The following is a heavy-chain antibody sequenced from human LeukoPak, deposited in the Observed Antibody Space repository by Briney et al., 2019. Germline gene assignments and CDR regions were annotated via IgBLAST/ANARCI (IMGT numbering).Heavy chain of an antibody. CDR3: ARARIAVAGRFAVAYYFDY. J-gene: IGHJ4*02. Sequence: GGSLRLSCAASGFTFSSYWMHWVRQAPGKGLVWVSRINSDGTSTSYADSVKGRFTISRDNAKNTLYLQMNSLRAEDTAVYYCARARIAVAGRFAVAYYFDYWGQGTLVTVSS. CDR2: INSDGTST. D-gene: IGHD6-19*01. V-gene: IGHV3-74*01. CDR1: GFTFSSYW.